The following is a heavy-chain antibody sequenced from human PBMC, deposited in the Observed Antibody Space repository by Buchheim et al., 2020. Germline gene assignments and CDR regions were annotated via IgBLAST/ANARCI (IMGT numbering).Heavy chain of an antibody. CDR1: GGSVSSGSYY. Sequence: QVQLQESGPGLVKPSETLSLTCTVSGGSVSSGSYYWSWIRQPPGKGLEWIGYIYYSGSTNYNPSLKSRVTISVDTSKHQFSLKLSSVTAADTAVYYCARVVVGATNWFDPWGQGTL. V-gene: IGHV4-61*01. J-gene: IGHJ5*02. CDR2: IYYSGST. D-gene: IGHD1-26*01. CDR3: ARVVVGATNWFDP.